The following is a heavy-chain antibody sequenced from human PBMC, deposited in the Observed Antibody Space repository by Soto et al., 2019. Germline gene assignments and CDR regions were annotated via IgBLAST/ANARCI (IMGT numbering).Heavy chain of an antibody. CDR3: ARVVAVTFGGVINYYYMDV. Sequence: GGSLRLSCAASGFTFSSYAMHWVRQAPGKGLEYVSAISSNGGSTYYAKSVKGRFTISRDNSKNTLYLQMDSLKAEDMAVYYCARVVAVTFGGVINYYYMDVWGKGTTVTVSS. CDR1: GFTFSSYA. D-gene: IGHD3-16*01. V-gene: IGHV3-64*01. CDR2: ISSNGGST. J-gene: IGHJ6*03.